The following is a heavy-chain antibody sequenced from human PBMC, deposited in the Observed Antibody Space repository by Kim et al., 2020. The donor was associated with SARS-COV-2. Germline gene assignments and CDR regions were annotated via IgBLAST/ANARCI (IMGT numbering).Heavy chain of an antibody. D-gene: IGHD3-10*01. J-gene: IGHJ6*02. V-gene: IGHV3-48*03. CDR3: ARVKNRSGYYYGMDV. Sequence: DSVKGRFTISRDNAKNSLYLQMNSLRAEDTAVYYCARVKNRSGYYYGMDVWGQGTTVTVSS.